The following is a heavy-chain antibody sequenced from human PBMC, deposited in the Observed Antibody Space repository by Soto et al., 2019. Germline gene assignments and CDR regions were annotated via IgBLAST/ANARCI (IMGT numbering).Heavy chain of an antibody. D-gene: IGHD3-3*01. V-gene: IGHV3-48*02. Sequence: PWGSMRISCAASGFTFSSYGMNWVRQDPGKGLEWVSYISSSSSTIYYADSVKGRFTISRDNAKNSLYLQMNSLRDEDTAVYYCARDPYVLRFLEWPPMGGFDYWGQGTLVTVSS. CDR2: ISSSSSTI. J-gene: IGHJ4*02. CDR1: GFTFSSYG. CDR3: ARDPYVLRFLEWPPMGGFDY.